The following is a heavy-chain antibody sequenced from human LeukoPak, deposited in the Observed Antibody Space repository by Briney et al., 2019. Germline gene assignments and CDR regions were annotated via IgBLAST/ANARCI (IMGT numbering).Heavy chain of an antibody. CDR3: TRDGGSFCDFDY. Sequence: GSLGLSCVGSGFSFRYFAIHWVRQAPGKGLEYVSVINTDGRITYYADSVKGRFTISRDNSKNTVYLQMGSLRGDDMAVYYCTRDGGSFCDFDYWGQGALVTVSS. CDR1: GFSFRYFA. J-gene: IGHJ4*02. V-gene: IGHV3-64*02. CDR2: INTDGRIT. D-gene: IGHD1-26*01.